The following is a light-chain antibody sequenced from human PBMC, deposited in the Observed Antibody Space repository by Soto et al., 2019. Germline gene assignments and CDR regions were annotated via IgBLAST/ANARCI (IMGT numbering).Light chain of an antibody. J-gene: IGLJ1*01. CDR3: CSYADITTYYV. CDR2: GGT. V-gene: IGLV2-23*01. Sequence: QSALTQPASVSGSPGQSITISCTGTSSDVGSYNLVSWYQQHPGEAPKLMIYGGTKRPSGVSNRFSGSKSGNTASLTISGLQAEDEADYYCCSYADITTYYVFGTGTKLTVL. CDR1: SSDVGSYNL.